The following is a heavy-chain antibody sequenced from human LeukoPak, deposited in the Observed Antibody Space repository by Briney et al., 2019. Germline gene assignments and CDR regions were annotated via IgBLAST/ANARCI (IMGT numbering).Heavy chain of an antibody. CDR1: GYSFTNYW. CDR3: ARQIGRYFDY. J-gene: IGHJ4*02. V-gene: IGHV5-51*01. CDR2: IYPGDSDI. Sequence: GESLKISCEGSGYSFTNYWIGWARQMPGKGLEWMGIIYPGDSDITYSPSFQGQVTISADKSISTAYLQWSSLKASDTASYYCARQIGRYFDYWGQGTLVTVSS. D-gene: IGHD1-26*01.